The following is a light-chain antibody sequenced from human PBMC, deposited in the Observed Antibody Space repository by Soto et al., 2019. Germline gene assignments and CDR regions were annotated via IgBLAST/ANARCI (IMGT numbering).Light chain of an antibody. CDR3: QQYDSSPWT. J-gene: IGKJ1*01. V-gene: IGKV3-20*01. Sequence: EIVLTQSPGTLSLSPGERATLSCRASQSVRSNYLAWYQQKPGQAPRLLIYGASSRPTGIPDRFSGSGSGTDFTLTISRLEPEDFAVYYCQQYDSSPWTFGQGTKVEIK. CDR2: GAS. CDR1: QSVRSNY.